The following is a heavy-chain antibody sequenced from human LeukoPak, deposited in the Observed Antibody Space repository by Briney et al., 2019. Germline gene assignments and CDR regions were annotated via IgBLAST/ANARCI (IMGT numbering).Heavy chain of an antibody. CDR3: ASPGSPPGSGRYYGMDV. Sequence: KGGESLKISCKGSGYSFTSYWIGWVRQMPGKGLEWMGIIYPGDSDTRYSPSFQGQVTISADKSISTAYLQWSSLKASDTAMYYCASPGSPPGSGRYYGMDVWGQGTTVTVSS. J-gene: IGHJ6*02. CDR2: IYPGDSDT. D-gene: IGHD3-10*01. CDR1: GYSFTSYW. V-gene: IGHV5-51*01.